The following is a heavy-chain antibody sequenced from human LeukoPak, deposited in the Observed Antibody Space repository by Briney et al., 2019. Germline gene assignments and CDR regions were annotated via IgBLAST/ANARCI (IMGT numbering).Heavy chain of an antibody. CDR3: ARDGTAPGLYFDL. CDR1: GFTFSDYW. CDR2: IRQDGGEK. Sequence: GGFLRLSCAVSGFTFSDYWMNWVRQAPGKGLEWVASIRQDGGEKSYVDSVKGRFTISRDNTKNSLYLQMSSLRVEDTAVYFCARDGTAPGLYFDLWGQGTLVTVSS. D-gene: IGHD6-13*01. V-gene: IGHV3-7*01. J-gene: IGHJ4*01.